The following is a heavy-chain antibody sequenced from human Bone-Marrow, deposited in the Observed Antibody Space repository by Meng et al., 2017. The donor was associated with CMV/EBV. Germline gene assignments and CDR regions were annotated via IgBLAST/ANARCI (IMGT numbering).Heavy chain of an antibody. D-gene: IGHD1-7*01. CDR1: GGSISSSSYY. Sequence: SETLSLTRTVSGGSISSSSYYWGWIRQPPGKGLEWIGSIYYSGSTYYNPSLKSRVTISVDTSKNQFSLKLSSVTAADTAVYYCARLNWNYSFVVFDYWGQGTLVTVSS. CDR3: ARLNWNYSFVVFDY. J-gene: IGHJ4*02. V-gene: IGHV4-39*01. CDR2: IYYSGST.